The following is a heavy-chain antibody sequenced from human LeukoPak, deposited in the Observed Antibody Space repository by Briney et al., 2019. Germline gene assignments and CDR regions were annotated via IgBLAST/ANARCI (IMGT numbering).Heavy chain of an antibody. D-gene: IGHD3-22*01. CDR3: ASSENYYDTSGLDH. CDR1: GYTFTSYG. Sequence: ASVKVSCKASGYTFTSYGISWVRQAPGQGLEWMGWISAYNGNTNYAQNLQGRVTMTTDTSTSTAYMELRSLTSDDTAVFYCASSENYYDTSGLDHWGQGTLVTVSS. V-gene: IGHV1-18*01. CDR2: ISAYNGNT. J-gene: IGHJ4*02.